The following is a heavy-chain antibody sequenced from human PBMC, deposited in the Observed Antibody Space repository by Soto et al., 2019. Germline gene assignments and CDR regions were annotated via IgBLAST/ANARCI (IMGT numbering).Heavy chain of an antibody. CDR1: GSPISGHY. CDR3: ARDGAIFLNDHHWDYYYYYGMDV. D-gene: IGHD3-3*01. Sequence: SETLSLTCTVSGSPISGHYWTWIRQTPGKGLEYLGYTSYIDYSGSTTYSPSLRGRVTMSADTSKNQFSLKLSSVTAADTAVYYCARDGAIFLNDHHWDYYYYYGMDVWGQGTTVTVSS. V-gene: IGHV4-59*11. CDR2: TSYIDYSGST. J-gene: IGHJ6*02.